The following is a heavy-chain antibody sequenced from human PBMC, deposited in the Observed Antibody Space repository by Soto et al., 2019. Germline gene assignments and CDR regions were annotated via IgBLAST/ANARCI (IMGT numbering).Heavy chain of an antibody. D-gene: IGHD6-13*01. CDR1: GFTFSSYA. V-gene: IGHV3-30*14. Sequence: GGSLRLSCAASGFTFSSYAMHWVRQAPGKGLEWVAVISYDGSNKYYANSVKGRFTISRDNSKNTLYLQMGSLRAEDMAVYYCAREQQLVPVYDYWGQGTLVTVS. J-gene: IGHJ4*02. CDR2: ISYDGSNK. CDR3: AREQQLVPVYDY.